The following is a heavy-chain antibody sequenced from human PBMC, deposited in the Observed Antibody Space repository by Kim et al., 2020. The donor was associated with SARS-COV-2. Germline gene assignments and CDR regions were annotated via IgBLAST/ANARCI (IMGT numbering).Heavy chain of an antibody. D-gene: IGHD3-10*01. CDR2: IRSKAYGGTT. CDR1: GFTFGDYA. CDR3: GGSGSGSPSAFDI. Sequence: GGSLRLSCTASGFTFGDYAMSWVRQAPGKGLEWVGFIRSKAYGGTTEYAASVKGRFTISRDDSKSIAYLQMNSLKTEDTAVYYCGGSGSGSPSAFDIWGQGTMVTVSS. J-gene: IGHJ3*02. V-gene: IGHV3-49*04.